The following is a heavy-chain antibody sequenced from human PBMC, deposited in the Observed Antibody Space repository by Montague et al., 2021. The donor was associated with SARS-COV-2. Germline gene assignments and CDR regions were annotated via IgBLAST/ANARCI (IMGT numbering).Heavy chain of an antibody. CDR2: ISDSGST. J-gene: IGHJ6*02. V-gene: IGHV4-59*12. D-gene: IGHD3-9*01. Sequence: SETLSLTCTVSGGSISSFYWSWFRQPPGKGLEWIGYISDSGSTNYNPSLTSRVTMSVDTSKNQFSLKVNSVTAADTAVYYCARDGSLRFEILIGPRHYYDGMDGWGQGTTVTVSS. CDR3: ARDGSLRFEILIGPRHYYDGMDG. CDR1: GGSISSFY.